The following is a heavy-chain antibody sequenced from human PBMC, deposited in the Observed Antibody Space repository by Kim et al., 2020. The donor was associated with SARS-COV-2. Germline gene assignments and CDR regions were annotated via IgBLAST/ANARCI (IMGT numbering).Heavy chain of an antibody. CDR2: IYYSGST. D-gene: IGHD3-10*01. Sequence: SETLSLTCTVSGGSISSSSYYWGWIRQPPGKGLEWIGSIYYSGSTYYNPSLKSRVTISVDTSKNQFSLKLSSVTAADTAVYYCARHLYGSGSYCDYWGQGTLVTVSS. J-gene: IGHJ4*02. V-gene: IGHV4-39*01. CDR1: GGSISSSSYY. CDR3: ARHLYGSGSYCDY.